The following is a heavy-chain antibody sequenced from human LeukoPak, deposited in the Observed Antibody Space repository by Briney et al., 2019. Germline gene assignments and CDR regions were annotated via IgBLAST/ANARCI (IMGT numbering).Heavy chain of an antibody. V-gene: IGHV3-21*01. J-gene: IGHJ4*02. D-gene: IGHD2-2*01. CDR3: ARDRCSGTSCFNDY. CDR1: GFTFSSYS. Sequence: GGSLRLSCAASGFTFSSYSMNWVRQAAGKGLEWVSSISSSSSYIYYADSVKGRFTISRDNAKNSLYLQMNSLRAEDTAVYYCARDRCSGTSCFNDYWGQGTLVTVSS. CDR2: ISSSSSYI.